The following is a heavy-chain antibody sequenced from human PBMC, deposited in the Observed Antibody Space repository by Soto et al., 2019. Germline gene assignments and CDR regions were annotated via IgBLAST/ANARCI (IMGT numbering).Heavy chain of an antibody. V-gene: IGHV1-69*13. Sequence: GASVKVSCKASGGTFSSYAISWVRQAPGQGLEWMGGIIPIFGTANYAQKFQGRVTITADESTSTAYMELSSLRSEDTAVYYCARRCDTYSSGWYCMDFCGQGTTVTFSS. D-gene: IGHD6-19*01. CDR1: GGTFSSYA. CDR2: IIPIFGTA. J-gene: IGHJ6*02. CDR3: ARRCDTYSSGWYCMDF.